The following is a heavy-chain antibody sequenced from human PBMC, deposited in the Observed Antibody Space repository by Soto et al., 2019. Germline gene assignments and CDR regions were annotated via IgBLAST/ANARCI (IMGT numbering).Heavy chain of an antibody. CDR1: GGSISSGDYY. V-gene: IGHV4-30-4*01. CDR2: IYYSGST. Sequence: NPSGTLYLTCTVSGGSISSGDYYWSWIRQPPGKGLEWIGYIYYSGSTYYNPSLKSRVTISVDTSKNQFSLKLSSVTAADTAVYYCARDCHSSSWASYRCYFDYWGQGTLVTVSS. D-gene: IGHD6-13*01. CDR3: ARDCHSSSWASYRCYFDY. J-gene: IGHJ4*02.